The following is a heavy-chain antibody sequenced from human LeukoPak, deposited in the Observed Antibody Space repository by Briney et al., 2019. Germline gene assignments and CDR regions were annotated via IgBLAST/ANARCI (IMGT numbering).Heavy chain of an antibody. J-gene: IGHJ4*02. CDR1: GFTFSSYA. CDR2: ISGSGGST. V-gene: IGHV3-23*01. Sequence: GGSLRLSCAASGFTFSSYAMSWVRQAPGKGLEWVSAISGSGGSTYYADSVKGRFTISRDNSKNTLYLQMNSLRAEDTAVYYCANFRAGAGTYFDYWGQGTLVTVSS. CDR3: ANFRAGAGTYFDY. D-gene: IGHD3-10*01.